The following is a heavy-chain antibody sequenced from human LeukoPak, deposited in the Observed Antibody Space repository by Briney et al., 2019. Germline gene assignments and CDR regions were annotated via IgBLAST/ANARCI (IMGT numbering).Heavy chain of an antibody. Sequence: GGSLRLSCAASGFTLSDHYMDWVRQAPGKGLEWVGRTRNRANSYTTDYAASVKGRFTISRDDLKSSLYLQMNSLRTEDTAVYYCARHPNSNWDYWGQGTLVTVSS. CDR2: TRNRANSYTT. CDR3: ARHPNSNWDY. J-gene: IGHJ4*02. V-gene: IGHV3-72*01. CDR1: GFTLSDHY. D-gene: IGHD6-13*01.